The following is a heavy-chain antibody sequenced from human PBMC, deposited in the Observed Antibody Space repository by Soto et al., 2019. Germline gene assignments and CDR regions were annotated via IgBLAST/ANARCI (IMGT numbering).Heavy chain of an antibody. CDR1: GYTFTGYY. V-gene: IGHV1-2*04. D-gene: IGHD6-19*01. CDR3: ARDLSIAVAGNLGY. CDR2: INPNSGGT. Sequence: ASVKVSCKASGYTFTGYYMHWVRQAPGQGLEWMGWINPNSGGTNYAQKFQGWVTMTRDTSISTAYMELSRLRSDDTAVYYCARDLSIAVAGNLGYWGQGTLVTVSS. J-gene: IGHJ4*02.